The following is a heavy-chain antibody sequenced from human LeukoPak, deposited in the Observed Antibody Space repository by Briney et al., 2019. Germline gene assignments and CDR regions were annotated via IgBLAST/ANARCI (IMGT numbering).Heavy chain of an antibody. CDR2: ISSSSTYT. D-gene: IGHD1-26*01. V-gene: IGHV3-11*06. CDR3: ARGSPLVWELIDY. CDR1: GFTFSDYY. Sequence: KPGGSLRLSCAASGFTFSDYYMSWIRQAPGKGLEWVSYISSSSTYTNYADSVKGRFTISRDNAKNSVYLQMNSLRAEDTALYYCARGSPLVWELIDYWGQGTLVTVSS. J-gene: IGHJ4*02.